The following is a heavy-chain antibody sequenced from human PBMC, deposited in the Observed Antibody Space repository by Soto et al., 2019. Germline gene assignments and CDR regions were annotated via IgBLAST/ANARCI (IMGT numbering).Heavy chain of an antibody. CDR1: GYTFTSYG. Sequence: GASVKVSCKASGYTFTSYGISWVRQAPGQGLEWMGWISAYNGNTNYAQKLQGRVTMTTDTSTSTAYMELRSLRSDDTAVYYCARAPNREGFRHLGYSSGWYFDYWGQGTLVTVSS. V-gene: IGHV1-18*01. D-gene: IGHD6-19*01. CDR2: ISAYNGNT. J-gene: IGHJ4*02. CDR3: ARAPNREGFRHLGYSSGWYFDY.